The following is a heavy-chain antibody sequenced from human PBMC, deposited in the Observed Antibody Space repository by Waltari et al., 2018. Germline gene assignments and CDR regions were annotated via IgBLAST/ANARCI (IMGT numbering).Heavy chain of an antibody. D-gene: IGHD2-21*02. Sequence: QVQLVQSGAEVKKPGSSVKVSCQASGGTFSSSAISWVRQAPGQGLEWMGGIIPIFGTANYAQKFQGRVTITADESTSTAYMELSSLRSEDTAVYYCASSVVTLAPSYFDYWGQGTLVTVSS. CDR1: GGTFSSSA. CDR2: IIPIFGTA. J-gene: IGHJ4*02. V-gene: IGHV1-69*01. CDR3: ASSVVTLAPSYFDY.